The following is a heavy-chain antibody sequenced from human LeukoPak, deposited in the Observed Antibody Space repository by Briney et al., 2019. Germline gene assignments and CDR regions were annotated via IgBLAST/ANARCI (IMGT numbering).Heavy chain of an antibody. CDR2: IDPSDSYT. CDR1: GYSFTSYW. Sequence: GESLKISCKGSGYSFTSYWISWVRQMPGKGLEWMGRIDPSDSYTNYSPSFQGHVTISADKPISTAYLQWSSLKASDTAMYYCAILASSWFDYWGQGTLVTVSS. J-gene: IGHJ4*02. D-gene: IGHD6-13*01. V-gene: IGHV5-10-1*01. CDR3: AILASSWFDY.